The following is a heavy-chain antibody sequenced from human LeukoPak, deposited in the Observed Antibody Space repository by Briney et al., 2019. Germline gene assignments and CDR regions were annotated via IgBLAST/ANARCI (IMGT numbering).Heavy chain of an antibody. Sequence: SETLSLTCAVSGGSITGFFWTWIRQPAGGGLQYIGRIFSSGGANYNPSLRSRVAMSVDTSQNLFSLKLTSVTAADTAVYFCARVATPDVSSPLDFWGQGILVTVSS. V-gene: IGHV4-4*07. CDR3: ARVATPDVSSPLDF. CDR1: GGSITGFF. CDR2: IFSSGGA. D-gene: IGHD6-19*01. J-gene: IGHJ4*02.